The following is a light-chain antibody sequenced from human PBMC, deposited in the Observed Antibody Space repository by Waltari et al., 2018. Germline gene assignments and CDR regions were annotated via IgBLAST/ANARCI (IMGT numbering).Light chain of an antibody. CDR3: CSYAGSSTFV. Sequence: QSALTQPASVSGPPGQSITISCPGPSSDVGSYNLVSWYQQHPGKAPKLMIYEVIKRPSGVSNRFSGSKSGNTASLTISGLQAEDEADYYCCSYAGSSTFVFGTGTKVTVL. V-gene: IGLV2-23*02. CDR1: SSDVGSYNL. CDR2: EVI. J-gene: IGLJ1*01.